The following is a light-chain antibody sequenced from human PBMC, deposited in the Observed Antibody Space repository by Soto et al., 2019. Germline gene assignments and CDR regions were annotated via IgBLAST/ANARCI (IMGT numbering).Light chain of an antibody. CDR1: QSISSY. J-gene: IGKJ4*01. Sequence: DIQMTQSPSSLSASVGDRVTITCRASQSISSYLNWYQQKPGQAPKLLIYAASSLQSGVPSRFSGSGSGTDFTLTIRSLQPEDFATYSCQQGNTFGGGTKVEIK. CDR3: QQGNT. V-gene: IGKV1-39*01. CDR2: AAS.